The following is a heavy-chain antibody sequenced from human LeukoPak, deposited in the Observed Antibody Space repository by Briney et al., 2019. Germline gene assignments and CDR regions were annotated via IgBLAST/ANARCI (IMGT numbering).Heavy chain of an antibody. CDR1: GYTFTSCA. D-gene: IGHD3-9*01. CDR2: IIPIFGTA. Sequence: SVKVSCKASGYTFTSCAMNWVRQAPGQGLEWMGGIIPIFGTANYAQKFQGRVTITADKSTSTAYIELSSLRSEDTAVYYCARAALTGYYMDDWGQGTLVTVAS. V-gene: IGHV1-69*06. CDR3: ARAALTGYYMDD. J-gene: IGHJ4*02.